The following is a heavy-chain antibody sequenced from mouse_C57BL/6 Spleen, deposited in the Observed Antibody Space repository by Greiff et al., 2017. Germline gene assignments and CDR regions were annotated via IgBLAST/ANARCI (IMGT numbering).Heavy chain of an antibody. D-gene: IGHD4-1*01. V-gene: IGHV1-81*01. Sequence: QVQLQQSGAELARPGASVKLSCKASGYTFTSYGISWVKQRTGQGLEWIGEIYPRSGNTYYNEKFKGKATLTADESSSTAYMELRSLTSEDSAVYFCAGTGTGYSMDYWGQGTSVTVSS. CDR1: GYTFTSYG. CDR3: AGTGTGYSMDY. J-gene: IGHJ4*01. CDR2: IYPRSGNT.